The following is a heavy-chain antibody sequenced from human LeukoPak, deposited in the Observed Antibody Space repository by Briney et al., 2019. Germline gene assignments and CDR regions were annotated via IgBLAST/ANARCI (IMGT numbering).Heavy chain of an antibody. Sequence: ASVKVSCKAYGYTFTGYYMHWVRQAPGQGLEWMGWINPNSGGTNYAQKFQGRVTVTRDTSISTAYMELSRLRSDDTAVYYCARDSSVAAAGGIFDYWGQGTLVTVSS. CDR1: GYTFTGYY. CDR3: ARDSSVAAAGGIFDY. D-gene: IGHD6-13*01. V-gene: IGHV1-2*02. CDR2: INPNSGGT. J-gene: IGHJ4*02.